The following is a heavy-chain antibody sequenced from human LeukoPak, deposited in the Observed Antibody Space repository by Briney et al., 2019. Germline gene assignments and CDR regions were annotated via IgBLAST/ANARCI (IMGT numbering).Heavy chain of an antibody. CDR1: GFTVSSNY. CDR3: ARGFSSGWYGDYYYYYGMDV. V-gene: IGHV3-53*01. Sequence: PGGSLRLSCAASGFTVSSNYMSWVRQAPGKGLEWVSVIYSGGSTYYADSVKGRFTISRDNSKNTLYLQMNSLRVEDTAVYYCARGFSSGWYGDYYYYYGMDVWGQGTTLTVSS. CDR2: IYSGGST. J-gene: IGHJ6*02. D-gene: IGHD6-19*01.